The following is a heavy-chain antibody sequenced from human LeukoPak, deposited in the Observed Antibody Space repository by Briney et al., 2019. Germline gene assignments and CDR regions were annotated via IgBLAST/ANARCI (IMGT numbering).Heavy chain of an antibody. J-gene: IGHJ4*02. CDR3: AVDRIDYGSYYPLDY. V-gene: IGHV4-4*07. CDR1: GGSIGSYY. D-gene: IGHD1-26*01. CDR2: IYTSGST. Sequence: SETLSLTCTVSGGSIGSYYWSWIRQPAGKGLEWIGRIYTSGSTNYNPSLKSRVTMSVDTSKNQFSLKLSSVTAADTAVYYCAVDRIDYGSYYPLDYWGQGTLVTVSS.